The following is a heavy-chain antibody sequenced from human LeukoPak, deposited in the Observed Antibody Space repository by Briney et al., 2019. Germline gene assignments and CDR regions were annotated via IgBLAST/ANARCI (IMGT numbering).Heavy chain of an antibody. Sequence: ASVKVSCKASGYTFTGYYMHWVRQAPGQGLEWMGWINPNSGGTNYAQKFQGWVTMTRDTSISTAYMELSRLRSDDTAVYYCAKDTRTISCLDFWGQGTLVTVSS. D-gene: IGHD3-3*01. J-gene: IGHJ4*02. CDR1: GYTFTGYY. CDR2: INPNSGGT. CDR3: AKDTRTISCLDF. V-gene: IGHV1-2*04.